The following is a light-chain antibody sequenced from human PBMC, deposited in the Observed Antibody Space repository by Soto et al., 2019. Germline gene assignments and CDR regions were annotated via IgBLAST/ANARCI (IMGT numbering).Light chain of an antibody. Sequence: DIQMTQSPSTLSASVGDRVTITCRASQSISSWLAWYQQKPGKAPKLLIYKASSLESGVPSRFSGSGSGTEFTLTISSMKPDDFATYYCQHYNSYSTFGQGTKVDIK. J-gene: IGKJ1*01. CDR3: QHYNSYST. V-gene: IGKV1-5*03. CDR2: KAS. CDR1: QSISSW.